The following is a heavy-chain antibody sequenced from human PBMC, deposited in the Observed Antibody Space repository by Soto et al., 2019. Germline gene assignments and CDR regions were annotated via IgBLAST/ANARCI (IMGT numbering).Heavy chain of an antibody. Sequence: QVQLVESGGGVVQPGRSLRLSCAASGCTFSNFGMHWGRQAPGKGLEGVAAISADGSDKYFSDSVKGRFTISRDNSKNTLFLQMNSLRVEDTAVYYCTKGSEVARQELDYWGQGTLVTVSS. CDR3: TKGSEVARQELDY. J-gene: IGHJ4*02. D-gene: IGHD3-3*01. CDR2: ISADGSDK. V-gene: IGHV3-30*18. CDR1: GCTFSNFG.